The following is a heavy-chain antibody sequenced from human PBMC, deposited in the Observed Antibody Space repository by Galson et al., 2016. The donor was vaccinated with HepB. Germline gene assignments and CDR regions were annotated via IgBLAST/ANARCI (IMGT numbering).Heavy chain of an antibody. Sequence: SLRLSCAASGFTLSGYAMSWVRQAPGKGLEWVSVIGGTAGGAHYADSVKGRFTTSRDDSKSTLHLQMNSLRADDTAIYYCARDRPGVYPFDFWGQGTLVTVSP. CDR2: IGGTAGGA. V-gene: IGHV3-23*01. J-gene: IGHJ4*02. CDR3: ARDRPGVYPFDF. D-gene: IGHD1-14*01. CDR1: GFTLSGYA.